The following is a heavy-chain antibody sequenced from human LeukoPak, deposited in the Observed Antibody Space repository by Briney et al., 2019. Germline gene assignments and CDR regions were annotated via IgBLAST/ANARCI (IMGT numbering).Heavy chain of an antibody. CDR1: GFTFSSYS. D-gene: IGHD6-19*01. J-gene: IGHJ3*02. CDR2: ISSSSSTI. V-gene: IGHV3-48*01. Sequence: GGSLRLSCAASGFTFSSYSMTWVRQAPGKGLEWVSYISSSSSTIYYADSVKGRFTISRDNAKNSLYLQMNSLRAEDTAVYYCARDRYSSGWYQDAFDIWGQGTMVTVSS. CDR3: ARDRYSSGWYQDAFDI.